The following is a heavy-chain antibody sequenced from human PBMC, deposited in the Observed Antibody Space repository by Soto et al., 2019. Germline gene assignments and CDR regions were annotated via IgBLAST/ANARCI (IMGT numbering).Heavy chain of an antibody. CDR3: ERKGSGSRSKASPLGA. Sequence: QVQLVQSGAEVKKPGSSVKVSCKASGDTFSSYAISWVRQAPGQGLEWMGGIIPIFGTANYAQKFQGRVTKTADAATSTAYKKVRSLGSGDTPGFFLERKGSGSRSKASPLGAWGQGTTVTVS. V-gene: IGHV1-69*01. CDR2: IIPIFGTA. CDR1: GDTFSSYA. D-gene: IGHD3-22*01. J-gene: IGHJ6*01.